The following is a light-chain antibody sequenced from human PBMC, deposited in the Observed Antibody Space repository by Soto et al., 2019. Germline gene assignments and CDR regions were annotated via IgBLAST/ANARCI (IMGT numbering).Light chain of an antibody. V-gene: IGKV3D-20*02. CDR3: HQHNNWPSA. J-gene: IGKJ2*01. CDR2: GAS. Sequence: EIVLTQSPGTLSLSPGERATLSCRASQSVSSSYLAWYQQKPGQAPRLLIYGASSRATGIPDRFSGSGSGTDFTLTISSLEPEDLAVYYCHQHNNWPSAFGQGTKLEI. CDR1: QSVSSSY.